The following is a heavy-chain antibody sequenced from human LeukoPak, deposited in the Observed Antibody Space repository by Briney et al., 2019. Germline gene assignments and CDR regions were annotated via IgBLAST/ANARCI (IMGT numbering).Heavy chain of an antibody. D-gene: IGHD6-13*01. V-gene: IGHV3-23*01. Sequence: PGGSLRLSCATSGLTFRTYAMSWVRQAPGKGLEWVSTISGSDGFTYCADSVGARFTISRDNSENTLYLQMNDLRVEDTAVFYCATSGATAGGPYYYYGMDVWGQGTTVTVSS. CDR3: ATSGATAGGPYYYYGMDV. CDR2: ISGSDGFT. CDR1: GLTFRTYA. J-gene: IGHJ6*02.